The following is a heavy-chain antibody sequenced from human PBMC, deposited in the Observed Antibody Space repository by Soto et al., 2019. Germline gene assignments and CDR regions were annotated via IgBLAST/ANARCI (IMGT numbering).Heavy chain of an antibody. V-gene: IGHV4-59*08. CDR2: IYYSGST. Sequence: QVQLQESGPGLVKPSETLSLTCIVSGGSISNYYWSWIRQPPGKGLEWIGYIYYSGSTNYNPSLTSRVTISVDTSKNQVSLTLSSVTAADTAVYYCARHRYSYGVYYFDYWGQGTLVTVSS. CDR3: ARHRYSYGVYYFDY. D-gene: IGHD5-18*01. J-gene: IGHJ4*02. CDR1: GGSISNYY.